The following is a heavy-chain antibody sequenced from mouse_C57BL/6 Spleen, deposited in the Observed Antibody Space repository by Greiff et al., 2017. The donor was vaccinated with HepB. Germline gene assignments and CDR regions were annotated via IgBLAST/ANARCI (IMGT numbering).Heavy chain of an antibody. Sequence: EVKLVESGGGLVQPGGSLSLSCAASGFTFTDYYMSWVCQPPGKALEWLGFIRNKANGYTTEYSASVKGRFTISRDNSQSILYLQMNALRAEDSATYYCARSLNWDGGWFAYWGQGTLVTVSA. CDR1: GFTFTDYY. D-gene: IGHD4-1*01. J-gene: IGHJ3*01. CDR2: IRNKANGYTT. V-gene: IGHV7-3*01. CDR3: ARSLNWDGGWFAY.